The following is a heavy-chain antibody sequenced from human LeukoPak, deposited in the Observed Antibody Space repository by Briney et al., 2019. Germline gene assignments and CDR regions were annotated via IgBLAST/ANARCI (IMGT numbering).Heavy chain of an antibody. V-gene: IGHV4-39*07. CDR2: INHSGST. J-gene: IGHJ4*02. CDR3: ARGTAIAVEDY. D-gene: IGHD6-19*01. Sequence: PSETLSLTCTVSGGSISSSSYYWGWIRQPPGKGLEWIGEINHSGSTNYNPSLKSRVTISVDTSKNQFSLKLSSVTAADTAVYYCARGTAIAVEDYWGQGTLVTVSS. CDR1: GGSISSSSYY.